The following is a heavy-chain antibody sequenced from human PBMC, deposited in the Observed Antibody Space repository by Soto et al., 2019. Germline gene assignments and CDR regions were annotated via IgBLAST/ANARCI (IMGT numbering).Heavy chain of an antibody. Sequence: ASVNVSCQASGYTFTSYGISWVRQAPGQGLEWMGWISAYNGNTNYAQKLQGRVTMTTDTSTSTAYMELRSLRSDDTAVYYCARDHYDSSGYYYDAFDIWGQGTMVTVSS. J-gene: IGHJ3*02. V-gene: IGHV1-18*04. CDR1: GYTFTSYG. CDR3: ARDHYDSSGYYYDAFDI. CDR2: ISAYNGNT. D-gene: IGHD3-22*01.